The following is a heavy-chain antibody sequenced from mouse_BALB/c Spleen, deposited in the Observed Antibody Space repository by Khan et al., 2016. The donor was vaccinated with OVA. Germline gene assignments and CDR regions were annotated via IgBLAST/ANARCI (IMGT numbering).Heavy chain of an antibody. D-gene: IGHD1-1*01. CDR3: ARRGIRGDFDY. V-gene: IGHV1-7*01. CDR1: GYTFINYW. Sequence: QVQLKQSGAELAKPVPSVKMSCKASGYTFINYWILWIKQRPGQGLEWIGYINPSTGYTEYNQNFKNKATLTADISSSTAYMQLSSLTSEDSAVYYCARRGIRGDFDYWGQGTTLTVSS. CDR2: INPSTGYT. J-gene: IGHJ2*01.